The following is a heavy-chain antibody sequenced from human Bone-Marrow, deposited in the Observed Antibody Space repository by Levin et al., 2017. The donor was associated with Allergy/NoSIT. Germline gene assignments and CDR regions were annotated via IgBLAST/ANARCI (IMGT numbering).Heavy chain of an antibody. CDR1: GFTFSSYA. CDR2: ISGSGGST. CDR3: AKDEGYAFDY. V-gene: IGHV3-23*01. D-gene: IGHD2-15*01. Sequence: GESLKISCAASGFTFSSYAMSWVRQAPGKGLEWVSAISGSGGSTYYADSVKGRFTISRDNSKNTLYLQMNSLRAEDTAVYYCAKDEGYAFDYWGQGTLVTVSS. J-gene: IGHJ4*02.